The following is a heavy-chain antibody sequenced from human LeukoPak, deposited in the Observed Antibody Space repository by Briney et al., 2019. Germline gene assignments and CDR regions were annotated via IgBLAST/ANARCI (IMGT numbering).Heavy chain of an antibody. CDR3: ARRDSGLGTYARSR. D-gene: IGHD2-8*01. CDR1: GGSISSSSYY. CDR2: IHYSGST. Sequence: KPSETLSLTCTVSGGSISSSSYYWGWIRQPPGKGLEWIGTIHYSGSTYYNPSLKSRVTISVDTSKNQISLKLSSVAAADTAVYYCARRDSGLGTYARSRWGQGTLVTVSS. J-gene: IGHJ4*02. V-gene: IGHV4-39*01.